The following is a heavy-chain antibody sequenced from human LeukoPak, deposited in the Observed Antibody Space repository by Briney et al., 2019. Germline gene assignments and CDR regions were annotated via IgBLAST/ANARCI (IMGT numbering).Heavy chain of an antibody. D-gene: IGHD5-18*01. V-gene: IGHV3-21*01. CDR3: ASSGYSYGPGAFDI. CDR2: ISSSSSYI. CDR1: GFTFSSYS. J-gene: IGHJ3*02. Sequence: GGSLRLSCAASGFTFSSYSMNWVRQAPGKGLEWVSSISSSSSYIYYADSVKGRFTISRDNAKNSLYLQMNSLRAEDTAVYYCASSGYSYGPGAFDIWGQGTMVTVSS.